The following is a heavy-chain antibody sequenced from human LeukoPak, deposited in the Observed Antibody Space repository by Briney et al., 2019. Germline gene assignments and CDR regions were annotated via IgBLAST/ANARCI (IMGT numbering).Heavy chain of an antibody. CDR3: ATGLGNDFWSGYTTSFDY. Sequence: ASVRVSCKVSGCTLTELSMHWVRQAPGKGLEWMGGFDPEDGETIYAQKFQGRVTMTEDTSTDTAYMELSSLRSEDTAVYYCATGLGNDFWSGYTTSFDYWGQGTLVTVSS. V-gene: IGHV1-24*01. CDR2: FDPEDGET. D-gene: IGHD3-3*01. CDR1: GCTLTELS. J-gene: IGHJ4*02.